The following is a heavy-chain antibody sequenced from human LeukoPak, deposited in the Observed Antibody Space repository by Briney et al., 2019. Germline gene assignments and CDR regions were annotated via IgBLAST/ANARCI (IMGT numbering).Heavy chain of an antibody. Sequence: SGPTLVKPTQTLTLTCTFSGFSLSTSGVGVGWIRQPPGKALEWLALIYWDDDKRYSPSLKSRLTITKDTSKNQVVLTMTNMDPVDTATYYCAHHPYNYSHNWFDPWGQGTLVTVSS. V-gene: IGHV2-5*02. CDR1: GFSLSTSGVG. CDR3: AHHPYNYSHNWFDP. J-gene: IGHJ5*02. D-gene: IGHD1-20*01. CDR2: IYWDDDK.